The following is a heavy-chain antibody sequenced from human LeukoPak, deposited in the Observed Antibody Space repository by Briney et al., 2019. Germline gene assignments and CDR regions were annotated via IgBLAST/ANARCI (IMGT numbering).Heavy chain of an antibody. CDR2: ISGSGGST. CDR1: GFTFSSYA. CDR3: AKPLWYYDSSGYYQNAFDI. V-gene: IGHV3-23*01. D-gene: IGHD3-22*01. J-gene: IGHJ3*02. Sequence: PGGSLRLSCAASGFTFSSYAMSWVRQAPGKGLEWVSTISGSGGSTYFADSVKGRFTISRDNSKNTLYLQMNSLRAEDTAVYYCAKPLWYYDSSGYYQNAFDIWGQGTMVTVSS.